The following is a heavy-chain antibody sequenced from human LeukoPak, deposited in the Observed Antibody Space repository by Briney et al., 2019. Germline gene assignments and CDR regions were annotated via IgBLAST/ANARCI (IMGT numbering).Heavy chain of an antibody. J-gene: IGHJ4*02. CDR2: IYYSGST. V-gene: IGHV4-59*08. CDR1: GGSISSYY. CDR3: ARLEAMAGYYFDY. D-gene: IGHD6-19*01. Sequence: SETLSLTCTVSGGSISSYYWSWIRQPPGKGLEWIGYIYYSGSTNYNPSLKSRVTISVDTSKNQFSLKLSSVTAADTAVYYCARLEAMAGYYFDYWGQGTLVTVSS.